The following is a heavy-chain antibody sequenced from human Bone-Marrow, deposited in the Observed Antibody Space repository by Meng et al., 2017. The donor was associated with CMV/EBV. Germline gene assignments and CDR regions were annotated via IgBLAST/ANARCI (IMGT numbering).Heavy chain of an antibody. Sequence: ASVKVSCKASGYTFTNYYVHWVRQAPGQGLEWMGIINPNGGSTGYAQRFLGRITMTSDTSTSTVYMELSSLRSEDTAVYYCARVGSTSSAYYYYGMDVWGQGTMVTVSS. CDR2: INPNGGST. CDR3: ARVGSTSSAYYYYGMDV. D-gene: IGHD2-15*01. V-gene: IGHV1-46*01. J-gene: IGHJ6*02. CDR1: GYTFTNYY.